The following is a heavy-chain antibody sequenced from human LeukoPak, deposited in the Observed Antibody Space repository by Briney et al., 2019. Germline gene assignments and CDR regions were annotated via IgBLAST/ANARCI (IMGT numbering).Heavy chain of an antibody. CDR2: IYYSGCT. CDR3: ASTPTYYYDSSGYYYPLYYGMDV. CDR1: GGSISSYY. J-gene: IGHJ6*02. V-gene: IGHV4-59*08. D-gene: IGHD3-22*01. Sequence: SETLSLTCTVSGGSISSYYWSWIRQPPGKGLEWIGYIYYSGCTNYNPSLKSRVTISVDTSKNQFSLKLSSVTAADTAVYYCASTPTYYYDSSGYYYPLYYGMDVWAKGPRSPSP.